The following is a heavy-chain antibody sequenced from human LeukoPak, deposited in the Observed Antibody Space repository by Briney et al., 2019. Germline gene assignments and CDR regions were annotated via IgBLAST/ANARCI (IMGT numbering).Heavy chain of an antibody. J-gene: IGHJ5*02. CDR3: ARISPGGGTYCSSTSCYVNP. Sequence: GGSLRLSCAASGFTFSDYYMSWIRQAPGKGLEWVSYISGSGSTIYYADSVKGRFTISRDNAKNSLYLQMNSLRAEDTAVYYCARISPGGGTYCSSTSCYVNPWGQGTLVTVSS. CDR2: ISGSGSTI. V-gene: IGHV3-11*04. D-gene: IGHD2-2*01. CDR1: GFTFSDYY.